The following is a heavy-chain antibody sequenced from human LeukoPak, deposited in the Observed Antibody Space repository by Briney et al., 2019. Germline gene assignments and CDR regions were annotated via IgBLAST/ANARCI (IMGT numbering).Heavy chain of an antibody. V-gene: IGHV4-39*07. CDR3: AGGYYDSSGYYSFDY. Sequence: SETLSLTCTVSGGSMSSSSYYWGWIRQPPGKGLEWIGSIYYSGSTYYNPSLKSRVTISVDTSKNQFSLKLSSVTAADTAVYYCAGGYYDSSGYYSFDYWGQGTLVTVSS. D-gene: IGHD3-22*01. J-gene: IGHJ4*02. CDR2: IYYSGST. CDR1: GGSMSSSSYY.